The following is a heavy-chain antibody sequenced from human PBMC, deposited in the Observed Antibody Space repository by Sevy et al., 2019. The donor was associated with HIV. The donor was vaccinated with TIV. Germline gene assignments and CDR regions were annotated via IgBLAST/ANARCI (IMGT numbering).Heavy chain of an antibody. CDR3: AKGSDGYLEYYFDY. V-gene: IGHV3-9*01. Sequence: GGSLRLSCAASEFTFDDYAMHWVRQAPGKGLEWVSGISWNSGSIGYADSVKGRFTISRDNAKNSLYLQMNSLRAEDTALYYCAKGSDGYLEYYFDYWGQGTLVTVSS. CDR1: EFTFDDYA. CDR2: ISWNSGSI. J-gene: IGHJ4*02. D-gene: IGHD3-22*01.